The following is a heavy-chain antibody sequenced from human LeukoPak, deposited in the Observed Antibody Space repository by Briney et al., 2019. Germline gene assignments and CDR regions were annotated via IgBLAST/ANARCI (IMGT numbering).Heavy chain of an antibody. V-gene: IGHV3-64*01. CDR2: ISSNGGST. Sequence: GGSLRLSWAASGFTFSSYAMHWFGKAPGKGLEYVSAISSNGGSTYYANSVKGRFTISRDNSKNTLYLQMGSLRAEDMAVYYCARDKGPLDYWGQGTLVTVSS. CDR3: ARDKGPLDY. J-gene: IGHJ4*02. CDR1: GFTFSSYA.